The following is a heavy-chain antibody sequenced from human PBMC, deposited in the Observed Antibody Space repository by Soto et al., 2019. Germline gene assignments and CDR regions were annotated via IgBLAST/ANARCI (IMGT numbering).Heavy chain of an antibody. CDR1: GFTFSSYW. V-gene: IGHV3-7*03. Sequence: PRGSLRLSCAASGFTFSSYWMSWVGQAPGKGLEWVANIKQDGSEKYYVDSVKGRFTISRDNAKNSLYLQMNSLRAEDTAVYYCARPVSIALAGNGGLFGYCGQGTLVTVSS. J-gene: IGHJ4*02. CDR3: ARPVSIALAGNGGLFGY. D-gene: IGHD6-19*01. CDR2: IKQDGSEK.